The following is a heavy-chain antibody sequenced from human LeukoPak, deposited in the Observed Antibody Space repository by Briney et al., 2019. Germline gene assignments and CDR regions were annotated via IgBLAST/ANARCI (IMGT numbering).Heavy chain of an antibody. D-gene: IGHD3-22*01. CDR1: GGTFSSYA. Sequence: WASVEVSCKASGGTFSSYAISWVRQAPGQGLEWMGGIIPIFGTANYAQKFQGRVTITADESTSTAYMELSSLRSEDTAVYYCARDLRIVVVNKDYYYGMDVWGQGTTVTVSS. CDR2: IIPIFGTA. CDR3: ARDLRIVVVNKDYYYGMDV. J-gene: IGHJ6*02. V-gene: IGHV1-69*13.